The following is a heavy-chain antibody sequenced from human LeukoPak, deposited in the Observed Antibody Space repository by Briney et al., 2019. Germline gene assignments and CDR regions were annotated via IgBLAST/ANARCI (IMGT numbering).Heavy chain of an antibody. D-gene: IGHD1-26*01. J-gene: IGHJ3*02. CDR3: AKLNRIVGAFGAFDI. CDR2: IRHDGSNK. V-gene: IGHV3-30*02. CDR1: GFTFSSYG. Sequence: GGSLRLSCAASGFTFSSYGMHWVRQAPGKGLEWVAFIRHDGSNKYYADSVKGRFTISRDNSKNTLYLQMNSLRAEDTAVYYCAKLNRIVGAFGAFDIWGQGTMVTVSS.